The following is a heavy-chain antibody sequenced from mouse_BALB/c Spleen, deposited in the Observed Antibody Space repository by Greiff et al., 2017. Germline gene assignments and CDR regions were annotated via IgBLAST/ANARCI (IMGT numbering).Heavy chain of an antibody. J-gene: IGHJ3*01. CDR3: ARSDYDYDAFAY. CDR1: GFTFSSFG. V-gene: IGHV5-17*02. Sequence: EVNLVESGGGLVQPGGSRKLSCAASGFTFSSFGMHWDRQAPEKGLEWVAYISSGSSTIYYADTVKGRFTISRDNPKNTLFLQMTSLRSEVTAMYYCARSDYDYDAFAYWGQGTLVTVSA. CDR2: ISSGSSTI. D-gene: IGHD2-4*01.